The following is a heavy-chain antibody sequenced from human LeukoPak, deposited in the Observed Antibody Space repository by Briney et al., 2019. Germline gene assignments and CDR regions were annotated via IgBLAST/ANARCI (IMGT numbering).Heavy chain of an antibody. J-gene: IGHJ4*02. CDR1: GFTFSSYG. D-gene: IGHD3-10*01. Sequence: GGSLRLSCAASGFTFSSYGIHWVRQAPGKGLEWVAFIPYDGSDKYYADSVKGRFTISRDNSKNTLYLQMNNLRAEDTAVYYCAKDLRYYGSGSYCLFDYWGQGTLVTVSS. V-gene: IGHV3-30*02. CDR3: AKDLRYYGSGSYCLFDY. CDR2: IPYDGSDK.